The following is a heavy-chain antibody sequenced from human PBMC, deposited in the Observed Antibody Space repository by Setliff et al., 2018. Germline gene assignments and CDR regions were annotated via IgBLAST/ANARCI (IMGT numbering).Heavy chain of an antibody. J-gene: IGHJ6*03. CDR3: AVFNVTPTRKKCYSYLDV. V-gene: IGHV1-69*10. Sequence: GASVKVSCKASGGTLSNYGLSWVRQAPGQGLEWMGGTIPMLALPNKAEKFQDRITITADKSTNTAYMELSSLRSEDTAVYYCAVFNVTPTRKKCYSYLDVWGKGTTVTVSS. CDR2: TIPMLALP. CDR1: GGTLSNYG. D-gene: IGHD2-2*01.